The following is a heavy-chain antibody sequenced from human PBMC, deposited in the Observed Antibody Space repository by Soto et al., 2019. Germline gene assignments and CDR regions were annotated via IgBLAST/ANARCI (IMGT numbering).Heavy chain of an antibody. Sequence: QVQLQESGPGLVKPSQTLSLTCTVSGDSISSNNNYWSWIRQPPGEGLEWIGFISYSGTTSYSPSLKSRVAISLDTSKTQFSPSLSSVTAADTAVYYCARGRGYSYGLDPWGQGTLVTVSS. CDR3: ARGRGYSYGLDP. CDR1: GDSISSNNNY. V-gene: IGHV4-30-4*01. J-gene: IGHJ5*02. D-gene: IGHD5-18*01. CDR2: ISYSGTT.